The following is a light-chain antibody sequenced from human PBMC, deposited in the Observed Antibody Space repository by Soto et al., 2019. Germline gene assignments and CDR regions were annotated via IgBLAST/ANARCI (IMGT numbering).Light chain of an antibody. V-gene: IGLV2-14*01. CDR3: AVWDDSLSGMV. Sequence: QSALTQPASMSGSRGQSITISCTGTSNDVGGYNYVSWYQQHPGKAPKLMIFEVSNRPSGVSNRFSGSKSGNTASLTISGLQAEDEADYYCAVWDDSLSGMVFGGGTKLTVL. CDR2: EVS. CDR1: SNDVGGYNY. J-gene: IGLJ2*01.